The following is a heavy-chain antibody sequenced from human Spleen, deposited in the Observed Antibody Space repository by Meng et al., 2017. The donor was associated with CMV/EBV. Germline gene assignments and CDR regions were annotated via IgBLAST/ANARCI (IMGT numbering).Heavy chain of an antibody. CDR1: GFTFSSYA. D-gene: IGHD1-26*01. CDR2: ISYDGSNK. CDR3: ARFGQGGSYQNLRAASVDY. V-gene: IGHV3-30-3*01. J-gene: IGHJ4*02. Sequence: GESLKISCAASGFTFSSYAMHWVRQAPGKGLEWVAVISYDGSNKYYADSMKGRFTISRDNSKNTLYLQMNSLRAEDTAVYYCARFGQGGSYQNLRAASVDYWGQGTLVTVSS.